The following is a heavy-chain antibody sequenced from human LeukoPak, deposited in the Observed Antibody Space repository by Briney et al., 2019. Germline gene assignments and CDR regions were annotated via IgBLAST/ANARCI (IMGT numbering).Heavy chain of an antibody. J-gene: IGHJ4*02. CDR1: GFISDHSA. V-gene: IGHV3-23*01. D-gene: IGHD3-3*01. CDR2: ISGSGGST. CDR3: AKAKRNYYFWSGYSNY. Sequence: QPGGSLRLSCAASGFISDHSAMHWVRQAPGKGLEWVSAISGSGGSTYYADSVKGRFTISRDNSKNTLYLQMNSLRAEDTAVYYCAKAKRNYYFWSGYSNYWGQGTLVTVSS.